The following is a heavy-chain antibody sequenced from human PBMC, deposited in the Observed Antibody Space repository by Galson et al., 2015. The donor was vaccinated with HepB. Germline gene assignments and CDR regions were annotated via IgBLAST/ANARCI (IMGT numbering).Heavy chain of an antibody. CDR2: ISSSSSYI. Sequence: SLRLSCAASGFTFSSYSMNWVRQAPGKGLEWVSSISSSSSYIYYADSVKGRFTISRDNAKNSLYLQMNSLRAEDTAVYYCARAYDSSTLADYWGQGTLVTVSS. J-gene: IGHJ4*02. CDR1: GFTFSSYS. D-gene: IGHD6-6*01. V-gene: IGHV3-21*01. CDR3: ARAYDSSTLADY.